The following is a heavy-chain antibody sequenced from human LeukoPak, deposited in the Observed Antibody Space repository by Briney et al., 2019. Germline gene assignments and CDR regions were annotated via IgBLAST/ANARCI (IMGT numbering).Heavy chain of an antibody. Sequence: AGSLRLSCTASGFTLRNYWMHWVRQVPGKRLVWVSRISGDGSVTNYADSVQGRFTISRDNAKNILYLQINRLRSEDTAVYYCARYSSSSGGASYYLDYWGHGTLVTVSS. V-gene: IGHV3-74*01. CDR3: ARYSSSSGGASYYLDY. CDR2: ISGDGSVT. D-gene: IGHD6-6*01. CDR1: GFTLRNYW. J-gene: IGHJ4*01.